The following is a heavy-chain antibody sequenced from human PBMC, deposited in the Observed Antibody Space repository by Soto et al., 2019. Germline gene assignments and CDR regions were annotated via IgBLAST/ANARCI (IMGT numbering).Heavy chain of an antibody. Sequence: EVALLESGGGLVQPGGSLRLSCAAYGFAFSDFAMSWVRQAPGKGLEWVSGISASGSGTIYADSVRGRFTISRDNSGNTLYLQLNALRAEDAAVYYCAKDRHYNFWSGHVLLTWGQGSLVSVSS. J-gene: IGHJ4*02. CDR2: ISASGSGT. CDR3: AKDRHYNFWSGHVLLT. V-gene: IGHV3-23*01. D-gene: IGHD3-3*01. CDR1: GFAFSDFA.